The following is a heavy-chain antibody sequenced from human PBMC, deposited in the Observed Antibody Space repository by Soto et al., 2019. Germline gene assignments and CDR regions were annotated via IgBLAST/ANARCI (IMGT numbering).Heavy chain of an antibody. CDR3: AKYSSGWPYYYYYGMDV. CDR1: GGTFSSYA. V-gene: IGHV1-69*06. J-gene: IGHJ6*02. Sequence: SVKGSSRPSGGTFSSYAISWVRQAPGQGLEWMGGISPIFGTANYAQKFQGRVTITADKSTSTAYLELSSLRAEDTAVYYCAKYSSGWPYYYYYGMDVCGQGTTVTVSS. D-gene: IGHD6-19*01. CDR2: ISPIFGTA.